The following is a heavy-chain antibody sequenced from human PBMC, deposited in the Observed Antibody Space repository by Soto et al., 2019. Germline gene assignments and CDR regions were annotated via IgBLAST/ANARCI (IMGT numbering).Heavy chain of an antibody. CDR2: ISAYKGDT. D-gene: IGHD6-19*01. V-gene: IGHV1-18*01. Sequence: ASVKVSCKASGYIFTSYGISWVRLAPGQGLEWMGWISAYKGDTKYAQIVQGRVTMTTDTSTRTAYMELRSLTSDDTALYYCASAGVGGTHPLQYCLAYWAEGTQVTV. CDR3: ASAGVGGTHPLQYCLAY. J-gene: IGHJ4*02. CDR1: GYIFTSYG.